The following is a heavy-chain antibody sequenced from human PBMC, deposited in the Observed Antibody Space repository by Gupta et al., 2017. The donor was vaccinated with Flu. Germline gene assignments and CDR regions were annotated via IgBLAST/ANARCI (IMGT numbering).Heavy chain of an antibody. Sequence: QVQLQESGPGLVRPSATLSLTCAVSGYSISSGYYWAWIRQPPGQGLEWIGHVYHTGVTYYNPSLKSRVTISVDTSKNEFSLMLISVTAADSAVYYCARRGVGCSDDICYLFDSWGQGTLVTVSS. CDR1: GYSISSGYY. J-gene: IGHJ4*02. CDR3: ARRGVGCSDDICYLFDS. V-gene: IGHV4-38-2*01. CDR2: VYHTGVT. D-gene: IGHD2-15*01.